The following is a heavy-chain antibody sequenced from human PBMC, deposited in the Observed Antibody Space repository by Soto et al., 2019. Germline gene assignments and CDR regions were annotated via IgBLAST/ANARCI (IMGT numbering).Heavy chain of an antibody. CDR1: GFTFEDYT. CDR2: ISWDGRIT. CDR3: ARDSYDILTGQKRYFDF. V-gene: IGHV3-43*01. Sequence: VHLVESGGGVVEPGGSLRLSCAASGFTFEDYTMHWVRQGPGKGPEWISLISWDGRITDYSDSVKGRFISSRDNNKNSLYLQMNSLTSDDAALYFCARDSYDILTGQKRYFDFWGQGTLVTVSS. D-gene: IGHD3-9*01. J-gene: IGHJ4*02.